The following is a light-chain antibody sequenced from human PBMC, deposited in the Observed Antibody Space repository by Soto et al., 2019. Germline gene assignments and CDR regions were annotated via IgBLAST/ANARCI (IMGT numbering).Light chain of an antibody. CDR1: QSIGSN. CDR2: GAS. Sequence: EIVMTQSPATLSVSPGERATLSCRASQSIGSNLAWYQQKPGQAPRLLISGASTRATAIPARFSGSGSGTEFTLTISSLQSEDVAVDYCQQYYDWPPWTFGQGTKVEIK. J-gene: IGKJ1*01. V-gene: IGKV3-15*01. CDR3: QQYYDWPPWT.